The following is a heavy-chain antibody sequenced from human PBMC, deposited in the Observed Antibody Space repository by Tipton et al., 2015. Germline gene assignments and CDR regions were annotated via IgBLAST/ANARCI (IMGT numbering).Heavy chain of an antibody. D-gene: IGHD3-9*01. CDR2: ISYSGST. V-gene: IGHV4-28*01. CDR1: AYSISSNYY. Sequence: TLSLTCAVPAYSISSNYYWGWIRQSPGKGLEWIGYISYSGSTHYNPSLKRRVTISLDTSKNQFSLRLSSVTAADTAVYYCACHDYDLLTRDYQTVDYWGQGTLVTVSS. J-gene: IGHJ4*02. CDR3: ACHDYDLLTRDYQTVDY.